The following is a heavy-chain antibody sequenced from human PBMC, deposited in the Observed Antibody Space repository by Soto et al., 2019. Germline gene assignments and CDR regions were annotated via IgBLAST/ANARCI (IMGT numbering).Heavy chain of an antibody. CDR3: ARPATYSSSWTYDY. J-gene: IGHJ4*02. CDR2: ISVSNGNT. CDR1: GYTFTSYG. Sequence: QVQLVQSGAEVKDPGASVKVSCKASGYTFTSYGISWVRQAPGQGLEWMGWISVSNGNTNYAQKFQGRVTLTTDTSTSTAYMELRSLRSDDTAVYYCARPATYSSSWTYDYWGQGTLVTVSS. D-gene: IGHD6-13*01. V-gene: IGHV1-18*01.